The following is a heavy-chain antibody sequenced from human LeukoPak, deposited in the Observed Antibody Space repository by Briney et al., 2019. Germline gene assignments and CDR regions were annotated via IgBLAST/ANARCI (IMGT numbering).Heavy chain of an antibody. V-gene: IGHV3-53*01. D-gene: IGHD1-26*01. Sequence: GGSLRLSCAASGFTVSSSYMIWVRQAPGKGLEWVSVIYSGGYTYYADSVKGRFTISRDHSKNTLYLQMDSLRAEDTAVYYCARDPYSGRYGDYYYYYMDVWGKGTTVTISS. CDR3: ARDPYSGRYGDYYYYYMDV. J-gene: IGHJ6*03. CDR2: IYSGGYT. CDR1: GFTVSSSY.